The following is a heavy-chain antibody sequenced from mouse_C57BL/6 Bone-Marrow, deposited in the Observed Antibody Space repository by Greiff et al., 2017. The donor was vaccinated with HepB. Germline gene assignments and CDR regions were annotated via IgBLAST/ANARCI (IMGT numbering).Heavy chain of an antibody. Sequence: QVQLQQPGAELVRPGSSVKLSCKASGYTFTSYWMHWVKQRPIQGLEWIGNIDPSDSETHYNQKFKDKATLTVDKSSSTAYMQLSSLTSEDSAVYYWARFGNSLYWYFDVWGTGTTVTVSS. CDR3: ARFGNSLYWYFDV. CDR1: GYTFTSYW. V-gene: IGHV1-52*01. D-gene: IGHD2-1*01. J-gene: IGHJ1*03. CDR2: IDPSDSET.